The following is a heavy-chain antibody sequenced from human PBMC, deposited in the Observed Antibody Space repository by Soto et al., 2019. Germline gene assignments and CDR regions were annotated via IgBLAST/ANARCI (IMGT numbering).Heavy chain of an antibody. CDR3: ARDGPGNGIDY. CDR2: IWYDSSNK. CDR1: GFTFSSYV. J-gene: IGHJ4*02. Sequence: GSLRLSCAASGFTFSSYVMHWVRQAPGKGLEWVAAIWYDSSNKYYVGSVKGRFTISRDNSKNTLYVQMDSLRAEDTAVYYCARDGPGNGIDYWGQGTLVTVSS. V-gene: IGHV3-33*01. D-gene: IGHD1-26*01.